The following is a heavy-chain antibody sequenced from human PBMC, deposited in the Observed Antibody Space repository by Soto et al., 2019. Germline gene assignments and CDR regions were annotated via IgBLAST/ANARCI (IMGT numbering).Heavy chain of an antibody. Sequence: ASVKVSCKASGYTFTSYYMHWVRQAPGQGLEWMGIINPSGGSTSYAQKFQGRVTITADKSTSTAYMELSSLRSEDTAVYYCARVGPGAFDIWGQGTMVTVSS. CDR2: INPSGGST. J-gene: IGHJ3*02. CDR3: ARVGPGAFDI. CDR1: GYTFTSYY. V-gene: IGHV1-46*01.